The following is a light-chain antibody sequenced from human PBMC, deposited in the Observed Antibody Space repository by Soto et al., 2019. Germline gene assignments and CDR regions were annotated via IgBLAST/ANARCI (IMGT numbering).Light chain of an antibody. CDR1: DSNIGSNH. Sequence: QSVLTQPPSASGTPGQRVTISCSGSDSNIGSNHVYWYQQVPGTAPKFLIDSQDQRPSGVPDRFSGSKSGTSASLAISGLRSEDGADYYCASWEDSLTGWVFGGGTKLTVL. V-gene: IGLV1-47*02. J-gene: IGLJ3*02. CDR2: SQD. CDR3: ASWEDSLTGWV.